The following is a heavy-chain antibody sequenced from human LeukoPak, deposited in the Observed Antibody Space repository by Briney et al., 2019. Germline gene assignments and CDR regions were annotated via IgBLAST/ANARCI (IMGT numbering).Heavy chain of an antibody. CDR2: IYYSGST. D-gene: IGHD2-2*01. V-gene: IGHV4-59*12. Sequence: SETLSLTCTVSGGSISSYYWSWIRQPPGKGLEWIGYIYYSGSTNYNPSLKSRVTISVDTSKNQFSLKLSSVTAADTAVYYCATRPYRYCSSTSCYGDYYYYYMDVWGKGTTVTVSS. CDR1: GGSISSYY. CDR3: ATRPYRYCSSTSCYGDYYYYYMDV. J-gene: IGHJ6*03.